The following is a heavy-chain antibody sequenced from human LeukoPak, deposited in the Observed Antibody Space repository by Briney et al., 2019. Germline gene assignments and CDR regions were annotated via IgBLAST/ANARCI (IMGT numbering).Heavy chain of an antibody. CDR2: IYFSGTT. D-gene: IGHD1-26*01. Sequence: SETLSLTCTVSGGSISSSSYYWGWIRQPPGKGLEWIGSIYFSGTTYYNPSLKSRVTISVDTSKNQFSLKLSSVTAADTAVYYCARDPHSGSYYDYWGQGTLVTVSS. CDR3: ARDPHSGSYYDY. J-gene: IGHJ4*02. CDR1: GGSISSSSYY. V-gene: IGHV4-39*07.